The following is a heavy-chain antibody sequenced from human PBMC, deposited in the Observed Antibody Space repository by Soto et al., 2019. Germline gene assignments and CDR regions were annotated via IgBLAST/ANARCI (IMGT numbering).Heavy chain of an antibody. J-gene: IGHJ4*01. CDR2: IYYSGNT. CDR1: GGSTSSDNY. V-gene: IGHV4-30-4*01. D-gene: IGHD3-16*01. Sequence: SETLSLTCSVSGGSTSSDNYWSWIRQPPGNGLEWIGHIYYSGNTDYNPSLKSRLAISIDTSKNQFSLKLSSVTAADTAVYFCAREGGESSDGLYYFDSWGQGSLVTVSS. CDR3: AREGGESSDGLYYFDS.